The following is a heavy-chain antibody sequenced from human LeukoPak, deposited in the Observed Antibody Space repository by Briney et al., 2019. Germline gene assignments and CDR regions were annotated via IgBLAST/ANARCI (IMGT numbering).Heavy chain of an antibody. V-gene: IGHV3-48*04. CDR1: GFTFSTYS. CDR3: ARVQGYGSGRLFDY. J-gene: IGHJ4*02. Sequence: GGSLRLSCAASGFTFSTYSMNWVRQAPGKGLEWVSYISSSSSTIYYADSVKGRFTISRDNAKNSLYLQMNSLRAKDTAVYYCARVQGYGSGRLFDYWGQGTLVTVSS. CDR2: ISSSSSTI. D-gene: IGHD3-10*01.